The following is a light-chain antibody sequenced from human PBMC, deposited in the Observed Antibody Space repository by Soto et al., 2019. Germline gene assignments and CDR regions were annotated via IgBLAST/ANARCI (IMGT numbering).Light chain of an antibody. Sequence: EIVLTQSPATLSLSPGERATLSCRASPSVTSNLAWYQQALGQAPRLLIYDASNRAAGIPARFSGSGSRTDFTLTISSLEPEDFAVYYCQQRSNWPWTFGQGTKVDI. CDR3: QQRSNWPWT. J-gene: IGKJ1*01. CDR2: DAS. CDR1: PSVTSN. V-gene: IGKV3-11*01.